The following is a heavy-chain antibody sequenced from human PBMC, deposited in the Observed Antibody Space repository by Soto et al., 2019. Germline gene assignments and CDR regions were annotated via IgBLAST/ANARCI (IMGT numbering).Heavy chain of an antibody. CDR1: GFSLSTSGVG. V-gene: IGHV2-5*01. Sequence: SGPTLVNPTQTLTLTCTFSGFSLSTSGVGVGWIRQHPGKALEWLALIYWNDDKRYSPSLKSRLTITKDTSKNQVVLTMTNMDPVDTATYYCAHETRNLLLWFGYLLYRNWFDPWGQGTLVTVSS. D-gene: IGHD3-10*01. J-gene: IGHJ5*02. CDR3: AHETRNLLLWFGYLLYRNWFDP. CDR2: IYWNDDK.